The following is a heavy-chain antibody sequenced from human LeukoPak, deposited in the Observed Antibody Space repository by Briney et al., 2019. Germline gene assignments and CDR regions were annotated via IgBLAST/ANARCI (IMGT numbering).Heavy chain of an antibody. D-gene: IGHD4-17*01. V-gene: IGHV3-53*01. CDR1: GFTVSANY. CDR3: ARVTTTVTYYYYYYYMDV. CDR2: IYSGGST. J-gene: IGHJ6*03. Sequence: GGSLRLSCAASGFTVSANYITWVRQAPGKGLEWVSVIYSGGSTYYADSVKGRFTISRDNSKNTLYLQMNSLRAEDTAVYYCARVTTTVTYYYYYYYMDVWGKGTTVTVPS.